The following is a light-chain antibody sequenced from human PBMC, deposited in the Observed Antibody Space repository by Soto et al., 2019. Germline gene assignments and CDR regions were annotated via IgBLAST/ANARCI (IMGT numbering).Light chain of an antibody. V-gene: IGKV1-33*01. CDR2: DAS. J-gene: IGKJ4*01. CDR3: QQYDNLPPLT. CDR1: QDISNY. Sequence: DIQMTQSPSSLSASVGDRVTITCQASQDISNYLNWYQQKPGKAPKLRIYDASNLETGVPSRFSGSGSGTDFTFTISSLQAEDIATYYCQQYDNLPPLTFGGGTKVEIK.